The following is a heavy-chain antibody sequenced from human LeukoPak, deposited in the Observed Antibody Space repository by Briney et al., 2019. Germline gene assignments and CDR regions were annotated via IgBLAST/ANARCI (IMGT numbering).Heavy chain of an antibody. Sequence: GASLSLSCAASGFTFSTYAMTWVRQAPGKWLEWVSAISGSGATTYYADSVKGRFTISRDNSKNTLFLQMNSLSAEDTAIYYCARYCTGGSCFFQYGMDVWGKGTTVTVSS. CDR2: ISGSGATT. CDR3: ARYCTGGSCFFQYGMDV. J-gene: IGHJ6*04. CDR1: GFTFSTYA. D-gene: IGHD2-15*01. V-gene: IGHV3-23*01.